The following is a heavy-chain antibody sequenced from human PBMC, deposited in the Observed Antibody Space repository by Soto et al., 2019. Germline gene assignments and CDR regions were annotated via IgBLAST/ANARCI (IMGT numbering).Heavy chain of an antibody. V-gene: IGHV3-30*18. J-gene: IGHJ4*02. Sequence: QVQLVESGGGVVQPGRSLRLSCAASGFTFSSYGMHWVRQAPGKGLERVAVISYDGSNKYYADSVKGRFTISRDNSKNTLYLQMNSLRAEDTAVYYCAKEETVDIVAGDYWGQGTLVTVSS. CDR3: AKEETVDIVAGDY. CDR2: ISYDGSNK. CDR1: GFTFSSYG. D-gene: IGHD5-12*01.